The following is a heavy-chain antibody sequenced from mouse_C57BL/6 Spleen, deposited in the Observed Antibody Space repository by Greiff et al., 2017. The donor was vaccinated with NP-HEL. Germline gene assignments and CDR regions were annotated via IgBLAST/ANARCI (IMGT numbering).Heavy chain of an antibody. CDR1: GFTFSDYY. D-gene: IGHD1-1*01. J-gene: IGHJ1*03. CDR3: ARPSSHWYFDV. CDR2: INYDGSST. Sequence: EVMLVESEGGLVQPGSSMKLSCTASGFTFSDYYMAWVRQVPEKGLEWVANINYDGSSTYYLDSLKSRFIISRDNAKNILYLQMSSLKSEDTATYYCARPSSHWYFDVWGTGTTVTVSS. V-gene: IGHV5-16*01.